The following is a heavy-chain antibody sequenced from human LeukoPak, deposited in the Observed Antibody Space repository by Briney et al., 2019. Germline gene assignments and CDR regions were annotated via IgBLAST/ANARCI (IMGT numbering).Heavy chain of an antibody. CDR3: AKGSGYDYGYFDY. CDR1: GFTFDDYA. J-gene: IGHJ4*02. Sequence: GGSLRLSCAASGFTFDDYAMHWVRQAPGKGLEWVSGISWNSGSIGYADSVKGRFTISRDNAKYSLYLQMNSLRAEDMALYYCAKGSGYDYGYFDYWGQGTLVTVSS. V-gene: IGHV3-9*03. D-gene: IGHD5-12*01. CDR2: ISWNSGSI.